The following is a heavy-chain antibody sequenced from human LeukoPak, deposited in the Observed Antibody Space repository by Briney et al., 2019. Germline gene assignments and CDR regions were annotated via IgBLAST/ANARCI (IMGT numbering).Heavy chain of an antibody. J-gene: IGHJ4*02. D-gene: IGHD1-14*01. V-gene: IGHV3-43*02. Sequence: GGSLRLSCAASGFTFDDYAMHWVRQAPGKGLEWVSLITGDGASTYYADSVKGRFTISRDNSKNSLYRQMNSLRSEDTALYYCARTGNFDYWGQGTLVTVSS. CDR1: GFTFDDYA. CDR3: ARTGNFDY. CDR2: ITGDGAST.